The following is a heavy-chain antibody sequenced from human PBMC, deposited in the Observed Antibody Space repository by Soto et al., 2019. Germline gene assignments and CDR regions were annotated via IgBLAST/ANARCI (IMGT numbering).Heavy chain of an antibody. CDR2: IDPSDSYT. V-gene: IGHV5-10-1*01. Sequence: GESLKISCKGSGYSFTSYWISWVRQMPGKGLEWMGKIDPSDSYTIYSPSFQGHVTISADKSISTAYLQWSSLKASDTAMYYCARVDCSSTSCYVDYWGQGTLVTVSS. CDR3: ARVDCSSTSCYVDY. CDR1: GYSFTSYW. J-gene: IGHJ4*02. D-gene: IGHD2-2*01.